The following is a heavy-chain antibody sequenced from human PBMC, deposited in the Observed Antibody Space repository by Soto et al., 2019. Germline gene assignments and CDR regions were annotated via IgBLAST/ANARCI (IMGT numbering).Heavy chain of an antibody. V-gene: IGHV4-30-4*01. CDR2: IYCSGST. D-gene: IGHD3-22*01. CDR3: ARAAKTYYYDSSGYYYTFDI. Sequence: QVQLQESGPGLVKPSQTLSLTCTVSGGSISSGDSYWSWIRQPPGRGLEWIGSIYCSGSTYYTPSLKSRVTISVDTSKNQFSLKLSSVTAADTAVYYCARAAKTYYYDSSGYYYTFDIWGQGTMVTVSS. J-gene: IGHJ3*02. CDR1: GGSISSGDSY.